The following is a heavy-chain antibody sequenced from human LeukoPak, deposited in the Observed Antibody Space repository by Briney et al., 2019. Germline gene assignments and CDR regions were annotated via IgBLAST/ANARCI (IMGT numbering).Heavy chain of an antibody. V-gene: IGHV3-7*01. D-gene: IGHD2-2*01. Sequence: GGSLRLSCAASGFTLSSYGMSWVRQAAGRGLEWAANIKQDGSEKYCLASVKGRFTISSDNAKNSLYLQMNSLRPEDTAVYYCARKGISCSSTSCYYFDYWGHGTLVTVSS. CDR2: IKQDGSEK. J-gene: IGHJ4*01. CDR3: ARKGISCSSTSCYYFDY. CDR1: GFTLSSYG.